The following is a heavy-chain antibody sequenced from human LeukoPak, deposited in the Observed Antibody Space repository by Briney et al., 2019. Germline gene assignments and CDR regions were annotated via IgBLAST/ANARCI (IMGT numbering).Heavy chain of an antibody. CDR2: IYSGGST. D-gene: IGHD1-14*01. CDR1: GFTVSSNY. Sequence: PGGSLRLSCAASGFTVSSNYMSWVRQAPGKGLEWVSVIYSGGSTYYADSVKGRFTISRDNSENTLYLQMNSLTVDDSAVYFCAKERQTGNYFISDYWGQGTLVTVSS. V-gene: IGHV3-53*01. CDR3: AKERQTGNYFISDY. J-gene: IGHJ4*02.